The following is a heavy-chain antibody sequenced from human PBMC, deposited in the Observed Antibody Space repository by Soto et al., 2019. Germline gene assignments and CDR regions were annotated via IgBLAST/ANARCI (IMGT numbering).Heavy chain of an antibody. J-gene: IGHJ3*02. CDR3: ARGSGHYDYIWGSYRPEGAFDI. CDR2: INHSGST. CDR1: GGSFSGYY. V-gene: IGHV4-34*01. Sequence: QVQLQQWGAGLLKPSETLSLTCAVYGGSFSGYYWSWIRQPLGKGLEWIGEINHSGSTNYNPSLKSRVTISVDTSKNQFSLKLSSVTAADTAVYYCARGSGHYDYIWGSYRPEGAFDIWGQGTMVTVSS. D-gene: IGHD3-16*02.